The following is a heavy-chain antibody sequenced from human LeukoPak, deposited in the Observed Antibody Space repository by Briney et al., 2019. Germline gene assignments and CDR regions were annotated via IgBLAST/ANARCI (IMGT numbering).Heavy chain of an antibody. CDR2: INHSGST. J-gene: IGHJ5*02. Sequence: PSETLSLTCAVDDESFSGHYWSWIRQPPGKGLEWIGEINHSGSTNFNPSLRSRVSISVDTSESQVSLKMTSVTAADTAVYYCARGRRGTPFLMSRNWFDPWGRGTLVTVSS. CDR1: DESFSGHY. V-gene: IGHV4-34*01. D-gene: IGHD3-10*01. CDR3: ARGRRGTPFLMSRNWFDP.